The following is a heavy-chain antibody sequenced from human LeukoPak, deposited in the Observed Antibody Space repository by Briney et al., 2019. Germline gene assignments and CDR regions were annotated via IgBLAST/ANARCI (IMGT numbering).Heavy chain of an antibody. Sequence: SETLSLTCTVSGYSISSGYYWGCIRQPPGQGLEWIGSIYHSGSTYYNPSLKSRVTISVDTSKNQFSLKLSSVTAADTAVYYCARDPGPDWWYFDYWGQGTLVTVSS. CDR2: IYHSGST. CDR3: ARDPGPDWWYFDY. CDR1: GYSISSGYY. V-gene: IGHV4-38-2*02. D-gene: IGHD1-14*01. J-gene: IGHJ4*02.